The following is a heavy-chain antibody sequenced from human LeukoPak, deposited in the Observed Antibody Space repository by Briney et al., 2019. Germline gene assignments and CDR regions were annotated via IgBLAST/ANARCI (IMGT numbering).Heavy chain of an antibody. Sequence: GRSLRLSCAASGFTFSNYALHWVRQAPGKGLEWVAVMSYDGNNRYYADSLKGRFTISRDNSRNTLYPQMNGLRAEDTAVHYCAKDVGSSGSFDHWGQGTLVTVSS. CDR1: GFTFSNYA. J-gene: IGHJ4*02. D-gene: IGHD6-19*01. CDR3: AKDVGSSGSFDH. CDR2: MSYDGNNR. V-gene: IGHV3-30*04.